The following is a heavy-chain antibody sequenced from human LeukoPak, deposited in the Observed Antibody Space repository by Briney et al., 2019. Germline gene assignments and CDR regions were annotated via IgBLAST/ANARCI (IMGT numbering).Heavy chain of an antibody. CDR3: ATEGGWQPTDYGDHVY. Sequence: ASVKVSCKASGYTFTNYGITWVRQAPGQGLEWMGWISPYNGNTNYPRKLQGRVPMTTDTSTSTAYMELRSLRSDDTALYYCATEGGWQPTDYGDHVYWGQGTLVTVSS. D-gene: IGHD4-17*01. CDR1: GYTFTNYG. J-gene: IGHJ4*02. V-gene: IGHV1-18*01. CDR2: ISPYNGNT.